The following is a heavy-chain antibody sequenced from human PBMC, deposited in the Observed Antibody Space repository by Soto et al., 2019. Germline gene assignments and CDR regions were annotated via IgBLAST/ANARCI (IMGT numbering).Heavy chain of an antibody. CDR3: ARFSVIIAAAGTGVDWFDP. CDR2: ISAYNGNT. Sequence: SVKVSCKASGYTFTSYGISWVRQAPGQGLEWMGWISAYNGNTNYAQKLQGRVTMTTDTSTSTAYMELRSLRSDDTAVYYCARFSVIIAAAGTGVDWFDPWGQGTLVTVSS. CDR1: GYTFTSYG. J-gene: IGHJ5*02. D-gene: IGHD6-13*01. V-gene: IGHV1-18*01.